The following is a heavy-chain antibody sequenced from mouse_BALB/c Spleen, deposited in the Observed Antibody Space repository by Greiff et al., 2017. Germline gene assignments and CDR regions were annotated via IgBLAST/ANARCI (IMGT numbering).Heavy chain of an antibody. V-gene: IGHV1-7*01. J-gene: IGHJ2*01. CDR2: INPSTGYT. D-gene: IGHD2-2*01. CDR3: ARGYDYFDY. CDR1: GYTFTSYW. Sequence: VKLVESGAELAKPGASVKMSCKASGYTFTSYWMHWVKQRPGQGLEWIGYINPSTGYTEYNQKFKDKATLTADKSSSTAYMQLSSLTSEDSAVYYCARGYDYFDYWGQGTTLTVSS.